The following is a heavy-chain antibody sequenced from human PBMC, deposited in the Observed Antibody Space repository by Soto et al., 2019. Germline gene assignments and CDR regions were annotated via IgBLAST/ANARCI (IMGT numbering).Heavy chain of an antibody. D-gene: IGHD3-22*01. V-gene: IGHV4-34*01. CDR2: INHSGST. CDR1: GGSFSGYY. J-gene: IGHJ6*02. CDR3: ARFYYDSSGYYREDYYYYGMDV. Sequence: KPAETLSLTCAVYGGSFSGYYWSWIRQPPGKGLEWIGEINHSGSTNYNPSLKSRVTISVDTSKNQFSLKLSSVTAADTAVYYCARFYYDSSGYYREDYYYYGMDVWGQGTTVTVSS.